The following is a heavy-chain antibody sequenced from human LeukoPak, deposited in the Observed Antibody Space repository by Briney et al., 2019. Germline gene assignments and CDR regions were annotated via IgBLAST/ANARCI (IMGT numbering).Heavy chain of an antibody. D-gene: IGHD1-26*01. Sequence: GGSLRLSCAASGFTSSNNAMSWVRQAPGKGLEWVSATSTSGGSAYYADSVKGRFTISRDNSKNTLYLQMDSLRADDTAVYYCARYSGSYYYPPAWDLWGQGTLVTVSS. J-gene: IGHJ4*02. CDR3: ARYSGSYYYPPAWDL. CDR1: GFTSSNNA. CDR2: TSTSGGSA. V-gene: IGHV3-23*01.